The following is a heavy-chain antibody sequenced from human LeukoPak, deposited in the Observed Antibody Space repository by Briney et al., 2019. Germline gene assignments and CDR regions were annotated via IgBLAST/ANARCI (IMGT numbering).Heavy chain of an antibody. D-gene: IGHD4-17*01. CDR1: VYTFTSYG. Sequence: ASVKVSSKASVYTFTSYGISWVRQAPGQGLEWMGWISAYNGNTNYAQKLQGRVTLTTDTSTSTAYMELRSLRSDDTAVYYCARDWGTTVTVGFDYWGQGTLVTVSS. CDR2: ISAYNGNT. J-gene: IGHJ4*02. CDR3: ARDWGTTVTVGFDY. V-gene: IGHV1-18*01.